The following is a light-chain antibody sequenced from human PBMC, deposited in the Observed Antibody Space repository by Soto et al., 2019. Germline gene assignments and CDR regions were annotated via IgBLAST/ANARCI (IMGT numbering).Light chain of an antibody. V-gene: IGLV2-8*01. CDR2: EVS. CDR3: TSYASSNNLV. Sequence: QSALTQPPSASGSPGQSVTISCTGTSSDVGGYKYVSRYQQHPGKAPKLIIYEVSKRPSGVPDRFSGSKSGNTASLTVSGLQAEDEADYFCTSYASSNNLVFGGGTKLTVL. J-gene: IGLJ2*01. CDR1: SSDVGGYKY.